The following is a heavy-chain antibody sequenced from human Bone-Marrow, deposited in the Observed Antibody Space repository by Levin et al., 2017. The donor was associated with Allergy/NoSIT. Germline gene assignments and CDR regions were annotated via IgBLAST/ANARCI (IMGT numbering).Heavy chain of an antibody. CDR2: ISSSSSYI. CDR1: GFTFSSYR. Sequence: SCAASGFTFSSYRMNWVRQAPGKGLEWVSSISSSSSYIYYADSVKGRFTISRDNAKNSLYLQMNSLRAEDTAVYYCARDNLGIIAAAGRGYYYGMDVWGQGTTVTVSS. CDR3: ARDNLGIIAAAGRGYYYGMDV. D-gene: IGHD6-13*01. J-gene: IGHJ6*02. V-gene: IGHV3-21*01.